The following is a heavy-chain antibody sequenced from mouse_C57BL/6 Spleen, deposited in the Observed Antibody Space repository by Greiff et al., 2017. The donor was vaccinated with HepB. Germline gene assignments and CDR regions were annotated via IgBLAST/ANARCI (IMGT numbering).Heavy chain of an antibody. D-gene: IGHD3-3*01. V-gene: IGHV1-85*01. CDR2: IYPRDGST. CDR3: ARWGDGVPFAY. Sequence: QVQLQQSGPELVKPGASVKLSCKASGYTFTSYDINWVKQRPGQGLEWIGWIYPRDGSTKYNEKFKGKATLTVDTSSSTAYMELHSLTSEDSAVYFCARWGDGVPFAYWGQGTLVTVSA. J-gene: IGHJ3*01. CDR1: GYTFTSYD.